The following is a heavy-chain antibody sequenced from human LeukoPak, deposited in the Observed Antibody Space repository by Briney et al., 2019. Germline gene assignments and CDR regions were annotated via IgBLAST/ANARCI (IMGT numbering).Heavy chain of an antibody. CDR1: GFTFSSYG. CDR2: ISSDGSNK. CDR3: ASGDYVDY. D-gene: IGHD4-17*01. V-gene: IGHV3-30*03. Sequence: GGSLRLSCAASGFTFSSYGIHGVRQAPGKGLEWVAVISSDGSNKDYADSVKGRFTISRDNSKNTLFLQMNSLRAEDTAVYYCASGDYVDYWGQGTLVTVSS. J-gene: IGHJ4*02.